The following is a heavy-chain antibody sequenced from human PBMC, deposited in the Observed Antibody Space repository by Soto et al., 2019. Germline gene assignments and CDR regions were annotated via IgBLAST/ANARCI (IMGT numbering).Heavy chain of an antibody. J-gene: IGHJ5*02. CDR2: ISDDSSYI. Sequence: PGGSLRLSCAASGFMFIAYTMNWVRQAPGKGLEWLSSISDDSSYIDYADTLRGRFTVSRDNARNSLYLQIDSLGVEDTAVYYCATPYYFNLWGPGTLVTVSS. CDR1: GFMFIAYT. CDR3: ATPYYFNL. D-gene: IGHD3-22*01. V-gene: IGHV3-21*06.